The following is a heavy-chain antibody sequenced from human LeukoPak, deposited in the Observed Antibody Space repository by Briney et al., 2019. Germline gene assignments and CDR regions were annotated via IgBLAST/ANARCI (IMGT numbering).Heavy chain of an antibody. CDR1: GFTFSDYY. V-gene: IGHV3-11*01. CDR2: ISSGGSTI. Sequence: GGSLRLSCAASGFTFSDYYMSWIRQAPGKGLEWVSYISSGGSTIYYADSVKGRFTISRDNAKNSLYLQMNSLRAEDTAVYYCARDPGKAKSEGYFDYWGQGTLVTVSS. J-gene: IGHJ4*02. CDR3: ARDPGKAKSEGYFDY.